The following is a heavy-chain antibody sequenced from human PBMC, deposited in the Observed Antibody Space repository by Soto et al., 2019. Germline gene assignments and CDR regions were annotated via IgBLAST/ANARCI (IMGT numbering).Heavy chain of an antibody. J-gene: IGHJ6*03. CDR1: GGSISSGTFY. CDR2: IFYSGSF. D-gene: IGHD3-10*01. CDR3: ARRRWELEGSYYLFYMDV. Sequence: SETLSRTCTVSGGSISSGTFYCSWICQRPGKGLEWIGYIFYSGSFYYTPSLRGRVMILADTSENQFTLRLSSVTAADMAVYYCARRRWELEGSYYLFYMDVWGKATTVPVSS. V-gene: IGHV4-31*03.